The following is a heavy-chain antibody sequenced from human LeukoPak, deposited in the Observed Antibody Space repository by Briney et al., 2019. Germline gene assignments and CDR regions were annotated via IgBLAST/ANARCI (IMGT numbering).Heavy chain of an antibody. CDR2: INSDGSST. CDR1: GFTFSSYW. D-gene: IGHD4-17*01. Sequence: PGGSLRLSCAASGFTFSSYWMHWVRHAPGKGLVWVSRINSDGSSTSYADSVKGRFTISRDNAKNTLYLQMNSLRAEDTAVYYCASYGDYDSFDYWGQGTLVTVSS. J-gene: IGHJ4*02. CDR3: ASYGDYDSFDY. V-gene: IGHV3-74*01.